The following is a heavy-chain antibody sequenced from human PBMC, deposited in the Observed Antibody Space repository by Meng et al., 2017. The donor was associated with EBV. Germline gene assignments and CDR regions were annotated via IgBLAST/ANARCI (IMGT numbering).Heavy chain of an antibody. CDR2: IYYSGST. J-gene: IGHJ4*02. V-gene: IGHV4-39*07. Sequence: RPLHEPCCQRLAPSEPLSPTRTLCGGSISSSSYYWGWSSQPPGKGLEWIGSIYYSGSTYYNPSLKSRVTISVDTSKNQFSLKLSSVTAADTAVYYCARAYGDDILTGYYHIDYWGQGTLVTVFS. D-gene: IGHD3-9*01. CDR1: GGSISSSSYY. CDR3: ARAYGDDILTGYYHIDY.